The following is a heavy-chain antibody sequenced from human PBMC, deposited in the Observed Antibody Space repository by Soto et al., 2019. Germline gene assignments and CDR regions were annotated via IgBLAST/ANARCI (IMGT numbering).Heavy chain of an antibody. D-gene: IGHD6-13*01. V-gene: IGHV1-3*01. Sequence: ASVKVSCKASGFTFTSYAMHWVRQAPGQRLEWMGWINAGNGNTKYSQRFQGRVTITRDTSASTAYMELSSLRSEDTAVYYCARAPGGPGIAEYWGQGTLVTVPQ. J-gene: IGHJ4*02. CDR1: GFTFTSYA. CDR3: ARAPGGPGIAEY. CDR2: INAGNGNT.